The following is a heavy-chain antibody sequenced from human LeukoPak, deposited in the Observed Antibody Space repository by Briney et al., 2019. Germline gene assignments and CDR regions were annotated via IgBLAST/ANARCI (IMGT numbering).Heavy chain of an antibody. V-gene: IGHV4-61*02. J-gene: IGHJ4*02. Sequence: PSETLSLTCSVSGGSISSGSYFWTWIRQPAGKGLEWIGRIYTSGTIYYNPSLKSRVTISIDTSKNQFSLKLSSVTAADTAVYYCARGATFGGVIVIRYYFDYWGQGTLVTVSS. CDR1: GGSISSGSYF. CDR2: IYTSGTI. CDR3: ARGATFGGVIVIRYYFDY. D-gene: IGHD3-16*02.